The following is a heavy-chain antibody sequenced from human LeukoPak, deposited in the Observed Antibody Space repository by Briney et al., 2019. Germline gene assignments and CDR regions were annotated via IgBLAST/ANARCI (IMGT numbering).Heavy chain of an antibody. CDR3: AKDAGGAGASTFDY. V-gene: IGHV3-30-3*01. CDR2: ISYDGSNK. J-gene: IGHJ4*02. Sequence: PGGSLRLSCAASGFTFSSYAMHWVRQAPGKGLEWVAVISYDGSNKYYADSVKGRFTISRDNSKNTLYLQMNSLKAEDTAIYYCAKDAGGAGASTFDYWGQGTLVTVSS. D-gene: IGHD3-10*01. CDR1: GFTFSSYA.